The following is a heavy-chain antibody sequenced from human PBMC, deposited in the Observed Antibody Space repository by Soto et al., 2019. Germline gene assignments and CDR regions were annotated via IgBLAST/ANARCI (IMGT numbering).Heavy chain of an antibody. D-gene: IGHD2-21*01. Sequence: SAVKASCKASGYNFTTYAIYWVRQAPRQRLEWLGWINGGNDKTGYSQRFQGRLTITKKTSATTAFMELSNLRSEDTAVYYCARVGFFYCDGFTEIYYYSGQGTLATVYS. V-gene: IGHV1-3*01. CDR3: ARVGFFYCDGFTEIYYY. CDR2: INGGNDKT. CDR1: GYNFTTYA. J-gene: IGHJ4*02.